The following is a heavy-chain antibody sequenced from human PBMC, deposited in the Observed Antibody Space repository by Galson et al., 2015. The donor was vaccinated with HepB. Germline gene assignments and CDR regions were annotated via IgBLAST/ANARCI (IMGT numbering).Heavy chain of an antibody. CDR1: GFTFSSYS. Sequence: SLRLSCAASGFTFSSYSMNWVRQAPGKGLEWVSSISGSSSYIYYADSVKGRFTISRDNAKNSLYLQMNSLRAEDTAVYYCARGGSGSYLFDYWGQGTLVTVSS. CDR2: ISGSSSYI. J-gene: IGHJ4*02. D-gene: IGHD1-26*01. V-gene: IGHV3-21*01. CDR3: ARGGSGSYLFDY.